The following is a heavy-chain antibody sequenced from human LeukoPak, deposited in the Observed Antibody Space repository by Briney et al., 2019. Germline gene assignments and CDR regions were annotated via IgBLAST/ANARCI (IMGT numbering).Heavy chain of an antibody. J-gene: IGHJ4*02. V-gene: IGHV3-23*01. D-gene: IGHD6-13*01. Sequence: GGSLRLSCGASGFTFSSYAMSWVRQAPGKGLEWVSAISGSGGSTYYADSVKGRFTISRDNSKNTLYLQMNSLRAEDTAVYYCAKDTGYSSSYLPDYWGQRTLVTVSS. CDR3: AKDTGYSSSYLPDY. CDR2: ISGSGGST. CDR1: GFTFSSYA.